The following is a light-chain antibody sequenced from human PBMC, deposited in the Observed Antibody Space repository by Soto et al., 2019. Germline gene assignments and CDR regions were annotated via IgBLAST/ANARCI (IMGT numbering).Light chain of an antibody. CDR3: QQYYSIPLT. CDR2: WAS. CDR1: QSVLFSSVTKNY. V-gene: IGKV4-1*01. J-gene: IGKJ4*01. Sequence: DIVLTQSPDSLAVSLGERATINCKSSQSVLFSSVTKNYLAWYQQKPGQPPNLLIYWASTRESGVPDRFSGSGSGTDFTLTISSLQAEDVAVYYCQQYYSIPLTFGGGTKVEIK.